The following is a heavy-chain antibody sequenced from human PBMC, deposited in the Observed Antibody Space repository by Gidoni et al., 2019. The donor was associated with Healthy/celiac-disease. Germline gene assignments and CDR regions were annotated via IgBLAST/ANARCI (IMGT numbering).Heavy chain of an antibody. V-gene: IGHV6-1*01. Sequence: QVQLQQSGPGLVKPSQPLSLTCAIPGDSVSRTSAAWNWIRQSPSRGLEWLGRTYYRSQWYNDYAVSVKSRITINPDTSKNQFSLQLNSVTPEETAVYYCARERVVAVAGKGWYFDLWGRGTLVTVSS. CDR3: ARERVVAVAGKGWYFDL. CDR1: GDSVSRTSAA. CDR2: TYYRSQWYN. J-gene: IGHJ2*01. D-gene: IGHD6-19*01.